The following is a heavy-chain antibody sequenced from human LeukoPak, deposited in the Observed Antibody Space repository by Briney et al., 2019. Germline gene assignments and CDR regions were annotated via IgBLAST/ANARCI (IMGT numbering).Heavy chain of an antibody. CDR2: ISSSSSTI. CDR1: GFTFSSYS. D-gene: IGHD3-22*01. Sequence: GGSLRLSVAASGFTFSSYSMNWVRQAPGKGLEWVSYISSSSSTIYYADSVKGRFTISRDNAKNSLYLQMNSLRAEDTAVYYCARTPPQAYYYDSSGYNWGQGTLVTVSS. CDR3: ARTPPQAYYYDSSGYN. J-gene: IGHJ4*02. V-gene: IGHV3-48*04.